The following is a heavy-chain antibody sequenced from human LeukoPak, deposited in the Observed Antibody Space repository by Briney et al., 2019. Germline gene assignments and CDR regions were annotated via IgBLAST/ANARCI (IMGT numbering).Heavy chain of an antibody. D-gene: IGHD3-10*01. CDR1: GFTFSSYS. V-gene: IGHV3-21*01. J-gene: IGHJ6*03. Sequence: GGSLRLSCAASGFTFSSYSMNWVRQAPGKGLEWVSSISSSSSYIYYADSVKGRFTISRDNAKNSLYLQMNSLRAEDTAVYYCAKDSIYTPYGNYYMDVWGKGTTVTISS. CDR3: AKDSIYTPYGNYYMDV. CDR2: ISSSSSYI.